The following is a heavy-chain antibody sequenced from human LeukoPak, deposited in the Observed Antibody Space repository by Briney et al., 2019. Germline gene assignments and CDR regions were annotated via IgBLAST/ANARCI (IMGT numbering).Heavy chain of an antibody. V-gene: IGHV1-69*05. CDR3: ARERRVNWNYAPVGHNWFDP. CDR2: IIPIFGTA. CDR1: GGTFSSYA. D-gene: IGHD1-7*01. J-gene: IGHJ5*02. Sequence: VASVKVSCKASGGTFSSYAISWVRQAPGQGLGWMGGIIPIFGTANYAQKFQGRVTITTDESTSTAYMELSSLRSEDTAVYYCARERRVNWNYAPVGHNWFDPWGQGTLVTVSS.